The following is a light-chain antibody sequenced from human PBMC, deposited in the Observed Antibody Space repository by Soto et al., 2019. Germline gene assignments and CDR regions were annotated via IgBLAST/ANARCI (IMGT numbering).Light chain of an antibody. Sequence: DVQLTQSPSFLSASVGDRVTITCRASQGISSFLAWYQHTPGKAPKLLIYSASTLQSGVPSRFSGAGSGTEFTLTISSLQPEDFATYYCQRLDVPPLTFGGGTKVEIK. CDR3: QRLDVPPLT. CDR1: QGISSF. J-gene: IGKJ4*01. CDR2: SAS. V-gene: IGKV1-9*01.